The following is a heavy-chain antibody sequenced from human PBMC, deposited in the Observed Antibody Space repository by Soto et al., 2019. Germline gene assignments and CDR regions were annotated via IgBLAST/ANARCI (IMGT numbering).Heavy chain of an antibody. V-gene: IGHV3-30*18. CDR3: AKDGASGSYLGGYFDY. D-gene: IGHD1-26*01. CDR1: GFTFSSYS. Sequence: GGSLRLSCAASGFTFSSYSMNWVRQAPGKGLEWVAVISYDGSNKYYADSVKGRFTISRDNSKNTLYLQMNSLRAEDTAVYYCAKDGASGSYLGGYFDYWGQGTLVTVSS. CDR2: ISYDGSNK. J-gene: IGHJ4*02.